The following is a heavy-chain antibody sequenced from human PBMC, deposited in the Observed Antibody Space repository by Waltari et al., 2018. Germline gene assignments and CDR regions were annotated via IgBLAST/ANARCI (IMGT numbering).Heavy chain of an antibody. CDR3: ARGFGYSSGWAYYYYGMDV. Sequence: QVQLVQSGAEVKKPGASVKVSCKASGYTFTGYYMHWVRQAPGQGLEWMGWINPNSGGTNYAQKFQGWFTMTRDTSISTAYMELSRLRSDDTAVYYCARGFGYSSGWAYYYYGMDVWGQGTTVTVSS. CDR1: GYTFTGYY. J-gene: IGHJ6*02. D-gene: IGHD6-19*01. V-gene: IGHV1-2*04. CDR2: INPNSGGT.